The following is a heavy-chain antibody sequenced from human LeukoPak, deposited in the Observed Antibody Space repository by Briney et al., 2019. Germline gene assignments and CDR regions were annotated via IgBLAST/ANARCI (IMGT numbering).Heavy chain of an antibody. V-gene: IGHV1-46*01. CDR1: GYTFTSYY. Sequence: ASVKVSCKASGYTFTSYYMHWVRQAPGQGLEWMGIINPSGGSTSYAQKFQGRVTMTKDMSTSTVYMELSSLRSEDTAVYYCAIIAVAGKFDYRGQGTLVTVSS. CDR3: AIIAVAGKFDY. CDR2: INPSGGST. J-gene: IGHJ4*02. D-gene: IGHD6-19*01.